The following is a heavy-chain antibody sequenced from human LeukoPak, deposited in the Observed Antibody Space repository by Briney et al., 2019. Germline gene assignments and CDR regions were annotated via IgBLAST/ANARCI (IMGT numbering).Heavy chain of an antibody. J-gene: IGHJ4*02. Sequence: PSETLSLTCTVSGGSISSSSYYWGWIRQPPGKGLEWIGSIYYSGSTYYNPSLKSRVTISVDTSKNQSSLKLSSVTAADTAVYYCASPRLGEYYFDYWGQGTLVTVSS. CDR1: GGSISSSSYY. CDR3: ASPRLGEYYFDY. V-gene: IGHV4-39*01. CDR2: IYYSGST. D-gene: IGHD3-16*01.